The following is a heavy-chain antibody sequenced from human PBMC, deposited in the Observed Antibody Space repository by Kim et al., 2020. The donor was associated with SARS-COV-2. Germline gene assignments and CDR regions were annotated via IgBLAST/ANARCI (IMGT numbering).Heavy chain of an antibody. CDR1: GQSIKTNSFF. CDR3: ARLNRGAYRYYFDY. V-gene: IGHV4-39*01. J-gene: IGHJ4*01. D-gene: IGHD1-26*01. CDR2: IYYAGST. Sequence: SETLSLTCSVSGQSIKTNSFFWGWIRQPPGKGLEWIGSIYYAGSTYFNPSLKSRVTISVDTSKNQFSLNLSSVTATDTAVYYCARLNRGAYRYYFDYWGPGARVTVSS.